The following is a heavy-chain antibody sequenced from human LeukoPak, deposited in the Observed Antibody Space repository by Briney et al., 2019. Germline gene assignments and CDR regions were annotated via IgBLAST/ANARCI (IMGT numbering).Heavy chain of an antibody. CDR3: ARAKIAAAGTRYYMDV. J-gene: IGHJ6*03. V-gene: IGHV1-69*06. CDR2: IIPIFGTA. CDR1: GGTFSSYA. D-gene: IGHD6-13*01. Sequence: SVKVSCKASGGTFSSYAISWVRQAPGQGLEWMGGIIPIFGTANYAQKFQGRVTITADKSTSTAYMELSSLRSEDTAVYYCARAKIAAAGTRYYMDVWGKGTTVTVSS.